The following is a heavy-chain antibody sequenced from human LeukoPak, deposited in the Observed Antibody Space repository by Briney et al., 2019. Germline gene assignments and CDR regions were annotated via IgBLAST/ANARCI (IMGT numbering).Heavy chain of an antibody. CDR1: GGSFSGYY. D-gene: IGHD4-11*01. Sequence: SETLSLTCAVYGGSFSGYYWSWIRQPPGKGLEWIGEINHRGSTNYNPSLKSRVTISVDTSKNQFSLKLSSVTAADTAVYYCAVRTVTRLDYWGQGTLVTVSS. CDR3: AVRTVTRLDY. J-gene: IGHJ4*02. V-gene: IGHV4-34*01. CDR2: INHRGST.